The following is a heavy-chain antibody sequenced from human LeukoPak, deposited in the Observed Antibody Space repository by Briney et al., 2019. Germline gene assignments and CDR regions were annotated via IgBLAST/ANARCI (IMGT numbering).Heavy chain of an antibody. J-gene: IGHJ4*02. D-gene: IGHD3-16*02. V-gene: IGHV3-30-3*02. CDR1: GFTFSSYA. Sequence: GRSLRLSCAASGFTFSSYAMHWVRQAPGKGLEWVAVISYDGSNKYYADSVKGRFTISRDNSKNTLYLQMNSLRAEDTAVYYCAKNPTAYVWGSYLPQYYFDNWGQGTLVTVSS. CDR2: ISYDGSNK. CDR3: AKNPTAYVWGSYLPQYYFDN.